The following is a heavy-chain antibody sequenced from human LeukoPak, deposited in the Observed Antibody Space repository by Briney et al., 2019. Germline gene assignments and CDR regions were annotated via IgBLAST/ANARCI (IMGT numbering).Heavy chain of an antibody. CDR1: GFTFNSYG. J-gene: IGHJ6*03. Sequence: PGGSLTLSCAASGFTFNSYGMHWVRQAPGKGLVWVAYIRYDGSNKYYADSVKGRFTISRDNSKNTLYLQMNSLRAEDTAVYYCAKDLYCSGGSCYSSYMDVWGKGTTVTVSS. CDR3: AKDLYCSGGSCYSSYMDV. V-gene: IGHV3-30*02. CDR2: IRYDGSNK. D-gene: IGHD2-15*01.